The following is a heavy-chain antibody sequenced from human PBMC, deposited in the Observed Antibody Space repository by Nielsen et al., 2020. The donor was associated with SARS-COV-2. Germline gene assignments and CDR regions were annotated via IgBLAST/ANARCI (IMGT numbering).Heavy chain of an antibody. V-gene: IGHV3-23*01. CDR2: LSGRGGT. Sequence: GESLKISCRASGFSFSGYAMSWVRQAPGKGLEWVSALSGRGGTHYADFVKGRFTISRDNSKNTLYLQMNSLRAEDTAIYYCARGAGRYWEATYFDYWGQGTLVTVSS. CDR1: GFSFSGYA. J-gene: IGHJ4*02. D-gene: IGHD3-10*01. CDR3: ARGAGRYWEATYFDY.